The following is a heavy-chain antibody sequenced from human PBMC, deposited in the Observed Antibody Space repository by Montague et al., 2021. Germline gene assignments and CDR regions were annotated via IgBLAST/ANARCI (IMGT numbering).Heavy chain of an antibody. CDR3: TRDVNWDLFDY. CDR1: GFTFSSYV. V-gene: IGHV3-74*01. D-gene: IGHD7-27*01. CDR2: ISHDGTVT. J-gene: IGHJ4*02. Sequence: SLRLSCAASGFTFSSYVMHWVRQAPGKGLVWVSRISHDGTVTTYADSVKGRFTISRDNAKNTLFLQMNSLRAVDTAVYYCTRDVNWDLFDYWGQGALVTVSS.